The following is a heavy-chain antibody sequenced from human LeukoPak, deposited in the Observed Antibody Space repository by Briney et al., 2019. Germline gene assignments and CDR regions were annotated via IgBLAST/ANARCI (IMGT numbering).Heavy chain of an antibody. V-gene: IGHV3-21*01. Sequence: SGGSLRLSCAASGFTFSSYSMNWVRQAPGKGLEWVSSISSSSSYIYYADSVKGRFTISRDNAKNSLYLQMNSLRAEDTAVYYCARDHMVVTAQFDYWGQGTLVTVSS. J-gene: IGHJ4*02. CDR1: GFTFSSYS. D-gene: IGHD2-21*02. CDR3: ARDHMVVTAQFDY. CDR2: ISSSSSYI.